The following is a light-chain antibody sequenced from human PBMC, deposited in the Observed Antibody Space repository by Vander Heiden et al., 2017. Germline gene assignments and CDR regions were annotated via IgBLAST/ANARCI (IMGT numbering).Light chain of an antibody. V-gene: IGKV1-33*01. CDR2: DTS. CDR3: HQYDNLPYT. CDR1: EDITIY. J-gene: IGKJ2*01. Sequence: DIQMTQSPSSLSASVGDRVTITCQASEDITIYLNWYQQKPGKAPQLLIYDTSNLETGVSSRFSGSGSGTYFTFTISSLRPEDIATYYCHQYDNLPYTFGQGTKLGIK.